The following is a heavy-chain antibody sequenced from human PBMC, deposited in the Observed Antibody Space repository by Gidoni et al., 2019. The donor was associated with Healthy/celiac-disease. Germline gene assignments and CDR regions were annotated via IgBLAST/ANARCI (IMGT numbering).Heavy chain of an antibody. CDR2: TYHSGST. V-gene: IGHV4-38-2*02. CDR1: GYSISSGSY. D-gene: IGHD6-13*01. Sequence: QVQLQESGPGLVKPSETLSLTCTVSGYSISSGSYWGWIRQPPGKGLEGIGSTYHSGSTYYNPSLKSRVTISVDTSKNQFSLKLSSVTAADTAVYYCARDGSSSSWFDYYYFDYWGQGTLVTVSS. J-gene: IGHJ4*02. CDR3: ARDGSSSSWFDYYYFDY.